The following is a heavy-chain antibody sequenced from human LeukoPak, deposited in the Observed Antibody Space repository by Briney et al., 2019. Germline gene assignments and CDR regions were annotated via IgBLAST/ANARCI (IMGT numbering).Heavy chain of an antibody. CDR3: ARYHGSGSYPNWFDP. D-gene: IGHD3-10*01. J-gene: IGHJ5*02. CDR2: IIPIPGIA. CDR1: GGTFSSYA. Sequence: ASVKVSCKASGGTFSSYAISWVRQAPGQGLEWMGRIIPIPGIANYAQKFQGRVTITADKSTSTAYMELSSLRSEDTAVYYCARYHGSGSYPNWFDPWGQGTLVTVSS. V-gene: IGHV1-69*04.